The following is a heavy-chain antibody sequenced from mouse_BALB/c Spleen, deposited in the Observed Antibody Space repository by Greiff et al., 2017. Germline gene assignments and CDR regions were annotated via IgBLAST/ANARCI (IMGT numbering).Heavy chain of an antibody. CDR1: GYTFTDYN. CDR3: ARRRDRYSTWFAY. CDR2: INPNNGGT. D-gene: IGHD2-14*01. V-gene: IGHV1-18*01. J-gene: IGHJ3*01. Sequence: EVQLQQSGPELVKPGASVKIPCKASGYTFTDYNMDWVKQSHGKSLEWIGDINPNNGGTIYNQKFKGKATLTVDKSSSTAYMELRSLTSEDTAVYYCARRRDRYSTWFAYWGQGTLVTVSA.